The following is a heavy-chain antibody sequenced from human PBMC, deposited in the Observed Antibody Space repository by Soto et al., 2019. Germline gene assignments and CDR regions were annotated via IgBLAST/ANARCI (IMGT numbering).Heavy chain of an antibody. D-gene: IGHD3-10*01. J-gene: IGHJ4*02. CDR1: GFSFTNAW. CDR3: TTYGSGPSDY. Sequence: PGGSLRLSCAASGFSFTNAWMSWVRQAPGKGLEWVGRIKSKTDGGTTDYAAPVKGRFNISRDDSKTTLYLEMNTLKTEDTAVYYCTTYGSGPSDYWGQGTLVTVSS. CDR2: IKSKTDGGTT. V-gene: IGHV3-15*01.